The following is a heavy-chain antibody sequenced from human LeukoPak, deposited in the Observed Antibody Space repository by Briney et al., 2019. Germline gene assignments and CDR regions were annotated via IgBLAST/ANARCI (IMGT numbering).Heavy chain of an antibody. CDR2: SRNKAKSYTT. CDR1: AFTFSDNF. V-gene: IGHV3-72*01. Sequence: GGSLRLSCTVYAFTFSDNFLDWVRQAQGQELEWVGSSRNKAKSYTTEYDASVKGRFTISRDDSKNSLYLQRNILETEDTAVYYCVRFVNVSGSDYLDYWGQGTLVTVSS. D-gene: IGHD3-10*01. CDR3: VRFVNVSGSDYLDY. J-gene: IGHJ4*02.